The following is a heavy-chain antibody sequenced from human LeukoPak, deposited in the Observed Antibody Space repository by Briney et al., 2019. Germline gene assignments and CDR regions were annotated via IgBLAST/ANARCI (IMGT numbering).Heavy chain of an antibody. CDR1: GFTVSSNY. V-gene: IGHV3-53*01. D-gene: IGHD3-22*01. Sequence: GGSLRLSCAASGFTVSSNYMTWVRQAPGKGLEWVSVIYSDGTTYYADSVKGRFTISRDNSKNTLYLQMNSLRAEDTAVYYCARVSDSSAYYWAAFGIWGQGTMVTVSS. CDR3: ARVSDSSAYYWAAFGI. CDR2: IYSDGTT. J-gene: IGHJ3*02.